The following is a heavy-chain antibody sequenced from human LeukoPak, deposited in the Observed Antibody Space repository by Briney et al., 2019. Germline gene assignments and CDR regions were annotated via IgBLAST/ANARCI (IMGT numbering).Heavy chain of an antibody. Sequence: GGSLRLSCAASGFSFSTYAMIWVRQAPGKGLEWVSSISSSSSYIYYADSVKGRFTISRDNAKNSLYLQMNSLRAEDTAVYYCAAYRLGYCSGGSCYSSDYWGQGTLVTVSS. V-gene: IGHV3-21*01. CDR2: ISSSSSYI. CDR1: GFSFSTYA. CDR3: AAYRLGYCSGGSCYSSDY. D-gene: IGHD2-15*01. J-gene: IGHJ4*02.